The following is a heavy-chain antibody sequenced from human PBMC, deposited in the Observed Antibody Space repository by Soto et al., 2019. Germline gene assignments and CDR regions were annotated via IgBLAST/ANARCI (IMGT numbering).Heavy chain of an antibody. V-gene: IGHV1-69*04. CDR3: AREFGVTPPGYFDL. CDR1: GYTFTGYY. J-gene: IGHJ2*01. D-gene: IGHD3-3*01. Sequence: GASVKVSCKASGYTFTGYYMHWVRQAPGQGLEWMGRIIPILGIANYAQKFQGRVTITADKSTSTAYMELSSLRSEDTAVYYCAREFGVTPPGYFDLWGRGTLVTVS. CDR2: IIPILGIA.